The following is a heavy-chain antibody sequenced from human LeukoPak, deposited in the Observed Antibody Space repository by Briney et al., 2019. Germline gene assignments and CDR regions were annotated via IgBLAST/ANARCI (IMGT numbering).Heavy chain of an antibody. V-gene: IGHV3-23*01. CDR1: GLTFHDYA. Sequence: GGSLRLSCAISGLTFHDYAMTWVRQAPGKGLEWVSTIVGDSRKTYYADSVKGRFTISRDNSNYMLFLHMNNLRAEDTAIYYCAKQPYNYYYLDVWGKGTTVTVSS. D-gene: IGHD2-21*01. J-gene: IGHJ6*03. CDR2: IVGDSRKT. CDR3: AKQPYNYYYLDV.